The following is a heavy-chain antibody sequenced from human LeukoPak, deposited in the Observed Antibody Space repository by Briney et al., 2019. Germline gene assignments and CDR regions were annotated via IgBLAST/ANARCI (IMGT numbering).Heavy chain of an antibody. CDR1: GGSISSHY. D-gene: IGHD3-10*01. CDR2: IYYSGST. Sequence: SETLSLTCTVSGGSISSHYWSWIRQPPGKGLEWIGYIYYSGSTNYNPSLKSRVTISVDTSKNQFSLKLSSVTAADTAVYYCARHPIPIYGSGEVVRAYYYGMDVWGQGTTVTVSS. CDR3: ARHPIPIYGSGEVVRAYYYGMDV. V-gene: IGHV4-59*08. J-gene: IGHJ6*02.